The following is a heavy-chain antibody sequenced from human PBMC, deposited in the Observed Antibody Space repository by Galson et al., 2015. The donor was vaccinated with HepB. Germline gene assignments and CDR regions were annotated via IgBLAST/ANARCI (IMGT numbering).Heavy chain of an antibody. V-gene: IGHV3-23*01. CDR1: GFAFDTHA. CDR3: AKGYGLFDS. Sequence: SLRLSCAASGFAFDTHAMSWARQAPGRGLEWTSGISGNGDSTFYADSVKGRFTVSRDNSNNMLYLQMNSLRAEDAGLYFCAKGYGLFDSWGQGILVTVSS. D-gene: IGHD5-18*01. CDR2: ISGNGDST. J-gene: IGHJ5*01.